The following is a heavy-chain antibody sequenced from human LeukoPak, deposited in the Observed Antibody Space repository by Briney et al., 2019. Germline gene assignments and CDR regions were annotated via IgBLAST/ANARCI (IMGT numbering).Heavy chain of an antibody. V-gene: IGHV3-48*03. CDR1: GFTLSSYD. D-gene: IGHD3-10*01. J-gene: IGHJ4*02. CDR3: ARARLYYYGSGSYRYDY. CDR2: ISSSASVT. Sequence: GGSLRLSCAASGFTLSSYDMNWVRQAPGKGLEWISYISSSASVTYYADSVKGRFTISRDNANNSLYLQMNSLRAEDTAVYYCARARLYYYGSGSYRYDYWGQGTLVSVPS.